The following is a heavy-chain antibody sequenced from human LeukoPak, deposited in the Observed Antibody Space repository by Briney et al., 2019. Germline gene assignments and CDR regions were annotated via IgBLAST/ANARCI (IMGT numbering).Heavy chain of an antibody. CDR2: IYYSGST. J-gene: IGHJ4*02. CDR1: GGSISSSSYY. CDR3: ARRYFDS. Sequence: PSETLSLTCTVSGGSISSSSYYWVWIRQPPGKGLEWIGSIYYSGSTYYNPSLKSRVTISVDTSKNQFSLKLSSVTAADTAVYYCARRYFDSWGQGTLVTASS. V-gene: IGHV4-39*01.